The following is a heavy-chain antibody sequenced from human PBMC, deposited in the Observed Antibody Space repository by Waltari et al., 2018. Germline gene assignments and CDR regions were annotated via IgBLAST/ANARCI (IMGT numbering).Heavy chain of an antibody. CDR2: IYSGGST. CDR1: GFTVVSNY. Sequence: EVQLVETGGGLIQPGGSLRLSCAASGFTVVSNYMSWVRQAPGKGLEWVSVIYSGGSTYYADSVKGRFTISRDNSKNTLYLQMNSLRAEDTAVYYCARDLGSYVFDYWGQGTLVTVSS. D-gene: IGHD3-16*01. V-gene: IGHV3-53*02. CDR3: ARDLGSYVFDY. J-gene: IGHJ4*02.